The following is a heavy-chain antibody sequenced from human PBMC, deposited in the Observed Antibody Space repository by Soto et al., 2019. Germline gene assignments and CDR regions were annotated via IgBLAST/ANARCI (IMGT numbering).Heavy chain of an antibody. J-gene: IGHJ4*02. CDR2: IYTSGST. Sequence: PSETLSLTCTVSGGSISSYYWSWIRQPAGKGLEWIGRIYTSGSTNYNPSLKSRVTMSVDTSKNQFSLKLSSVTAADTAVYYCARDAYEVYATPFDYWGQGXLVTVSS. D-gene: IGHD2-8*01. CDR1: GGSISSYY. CDR3: ARDAYEVYATPFDY. V-gene: IGHV4-4*07.